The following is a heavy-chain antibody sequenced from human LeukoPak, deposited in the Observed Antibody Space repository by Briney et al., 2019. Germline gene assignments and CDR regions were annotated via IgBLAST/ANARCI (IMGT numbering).Heavy chain of an antibody. CDR3: AKDRAATLRYYYGMDV. D-gene: IGHD3-16*01. J-gene: IGHJ6*02. V-gene: IGHV3-30*18. CDR1: GFTFSSYG. CDR2: ISYDGSNK. Sequence: GRSLRLSCAASGFTFSSYGMHWVRQAPGKGLEWVAVISYDGSNKYYADSVKGRFPISRGNSKNTLYLQMNSLRAEDTAVYYCAKDRAATLRYYYGMDVWGQGTTVTVSS.